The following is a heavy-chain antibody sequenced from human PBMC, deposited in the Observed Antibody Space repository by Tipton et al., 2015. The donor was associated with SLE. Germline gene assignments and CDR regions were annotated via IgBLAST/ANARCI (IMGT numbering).Heavy chain of an antibody. CDR2: IYTSGST. CDR3: ARHEVVDAFDI. CDR1: GGSISSGSFY. V-gene: IGHV4-61*09. Sequence: LRLSCTVSGGSISSGSFYWSWIRQPAVRGLVWSGHIYTSGSTNYNPSLKSRVTISVDTSKNQFSLKLSSVTAADTAVYYCARHEVVDAFDIWGRGTMVTVSS. D-gene: IGHD2-15*01. J-gene: IGHJ3*02.